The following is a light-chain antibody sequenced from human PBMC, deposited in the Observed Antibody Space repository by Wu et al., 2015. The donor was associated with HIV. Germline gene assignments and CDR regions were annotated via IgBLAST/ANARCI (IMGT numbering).Light chain of an antibody. J-gene: IGKJ2*01. V-gene: IGKV3-15*01. Sequence: DIVMTQSPATLSVSLGERVTLSCRASQSISYNLVWYQRKPGQAPRLLISAASTRATGIPARFSGSGSGTEFTLTINGVQSEDFAIYYCQQYHDWPSYTFGLGDQARRSN. CDR2: AAS. CDR3: QQYHDWPSYT. CDR1: QSISYN.